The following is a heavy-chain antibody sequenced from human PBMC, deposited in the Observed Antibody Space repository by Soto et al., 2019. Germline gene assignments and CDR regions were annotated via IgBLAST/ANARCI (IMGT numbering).Heavy chain of an antibody. Sequence: EVQLVESGGGLIQPGGSLRLSCAASGFTVSSNYLSWVRQAPGKGLEWVSVIYTGGITYYADSVKGRFIISRDSSNNKLFLQMNSLRAEDTAIYYCARGRGDYVGYFDYWGQGNLVTVSS. D-gene: IGHD2-21*02. CDR1: GFTVSSNY. V-gene: IGHV3-53*01. CDR2: IYTGGIT. J-gene: IGHJ4*02. CDR3: ARGRGDYVGYFDY.